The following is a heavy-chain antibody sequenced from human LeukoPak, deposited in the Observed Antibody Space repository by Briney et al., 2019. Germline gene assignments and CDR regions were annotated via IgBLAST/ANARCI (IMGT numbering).Heavy chain of an antibody. CDR3: AGHMTGSLNWFDP. Sequence: PSETLSLTCTVSGGSISSSSYYWGWIRQPPGKGLEWIGSIYYSGSTYYNPSLKSRVTISVDMSKNQFSLKLSSVTAADTAVYYCAGHMTGSLNWFDPWGQGTLVTVSS. CDR2: IYYSGST. CDR1: GGSISSSSYY. D-gene: IGHD2-15*01. V-gene: IGHV4-39*01. J-gene: IGHJ5*02.